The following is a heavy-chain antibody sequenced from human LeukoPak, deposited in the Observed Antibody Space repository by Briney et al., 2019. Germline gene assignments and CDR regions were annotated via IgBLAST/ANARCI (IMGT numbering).Heavy chain of an antibody. J-gene: IGHJ4*02. CDR1: GFIFSAYG. D-gene: IGHD6-13*01. Sequence: GGSLRLSCAASGFIFSAYGMHWVRQAPGKGLEWVSYISYSGDTIYYADSVKGRFTVSRDNAKSSLYLQMNSLRAEDTAVYYCARLGIITAAGSNDYWGQGTLVTVSS. V-gene: IGHV3-48*04. CDR3: ARLGIITAAGSNDY. CDR2: ISYSGDTI.